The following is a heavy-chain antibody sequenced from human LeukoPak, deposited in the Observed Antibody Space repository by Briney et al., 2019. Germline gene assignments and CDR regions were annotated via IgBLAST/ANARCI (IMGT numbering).Heavy chain of an antibody. D-gene: IGHD5-24*01. V-gene: IGHV3-48*01. J-gene: IGHJ4*02. CDR2: IGIDSGNT. Sequence: GGSLRLSCAASGFTFSDYSMNWVRQAPGKGLEWISYIGIDSGNTNYADSVKGRFTISGDKAKNLLYLQMNSLRVEDTAVYYCARDYKYAFDNWGQGTLVTVSS. CDR1: GFTFSDYS. CDR3: ARDYKYAFDN.